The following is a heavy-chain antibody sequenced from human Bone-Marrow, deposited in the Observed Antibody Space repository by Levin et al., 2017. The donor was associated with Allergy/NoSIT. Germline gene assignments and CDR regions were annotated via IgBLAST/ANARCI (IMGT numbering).Heavy chain of an antibody. CDR2: INPNSGGT. CDR1: GYTFTGYY. V-gene: IGHV1-2*06. CDR3: ARGVSGYCSSTSCNPHYDYMDV. Sequence: AASVKVSCKASGYTFTGYYMHWVRQAPGQGLEWMGRINPNSGGTNYAQKFQGRVTMTRDTSISTAYMELSRLRSDDTAVYYWARGVSGYCSSTSCNPHYDYMDVWGKGTTVTVSS. D-gene: IGHD2-2*01. J-gene: IGHJ6*03.